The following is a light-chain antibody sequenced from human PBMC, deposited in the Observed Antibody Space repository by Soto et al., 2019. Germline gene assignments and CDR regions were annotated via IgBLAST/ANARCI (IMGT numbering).Light chain of an antibody. CDR1: QGISRW. CDR3: HSRA. CDR2: DAS. V-gene: IGKV1-5*01. Sequence: IQMTQSPSSVSASVGDRVTITCRASQGISRWLASYQQKPGRAPKLLIYDASTLESGVPSRFSGSGSETEFTLTISRLQPDDFATYFCHSRAFGQGTRLEIK. J-gene: IGKJ5*01.